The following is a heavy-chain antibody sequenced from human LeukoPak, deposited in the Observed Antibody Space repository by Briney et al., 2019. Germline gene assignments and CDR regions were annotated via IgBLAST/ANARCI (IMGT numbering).Heavy chain of an antibody. J-gene: IGHJ5*02. CDR3: ARGWNYFDRRFDP. CDR2: INPNSGGT. CDR1: GYTFTVYY. D-gene: IGHD1-7*01. Sequence: GASVTVSCKASGYTFTVYYMHWVRQAPGQGLEWMGWINPNSGGTNYAQKFQGRVTMTRDTSISTAYMELSRLRSDDTAVYYCARGWNYFDRRFDPWGQGTLVTVSS. V-gene: IGHV1-2*02.